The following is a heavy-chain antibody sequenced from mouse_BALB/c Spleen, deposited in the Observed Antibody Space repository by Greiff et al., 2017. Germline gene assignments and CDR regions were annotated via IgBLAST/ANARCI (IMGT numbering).Heavy chain of an antibody. V-gene: IGHV3-2*02. CDR1: GYSITSDYA. D-gene: IGHD1-1*01. Sequence: EVKLVESGPSLVKPSQSLSLTCTVTGYSITSDYAWNWIRQFPGNKLEWMGYISYSGSTSYNPSLKSRISITRDTSKNQFFLQLNSVTTEDTATYYCARGGNYYGSSWFAYWGQGTLVTVSA. J-gene: IGHJ3*01. CDR2: ISYSGST. CDR3: ARGGNYYGSSWFAY.